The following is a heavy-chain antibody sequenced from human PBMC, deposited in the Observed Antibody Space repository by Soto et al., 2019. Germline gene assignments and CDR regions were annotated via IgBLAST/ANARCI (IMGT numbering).Heavy chain of an antibody. J-gene: IGHJ4*02. Sequence: PSETLSLTCAVSGGSISSGGYSWSWIRQPPGKGLEWIGYIYHSGSTYYNPSLKSRVTISVDRSKNQFSLKLSSVTAADTAVYYFARARYYYDSSGYVKPNYFDYSGQGTLVTVSS. CDR1: GGSISSGGYS. CDR2: IYHSGST. D-gene: IGHD3-22*01. CDR3: ARARYYYDSSGYVKPNYFDY. V-gene: IGHV4-30-2*01.